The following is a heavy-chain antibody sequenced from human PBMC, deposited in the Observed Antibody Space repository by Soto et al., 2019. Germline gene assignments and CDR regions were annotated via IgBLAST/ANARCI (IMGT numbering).Heavy chain of an antibody. J-gene: IGHJ6*02. CDR3: AREARYCSGGSCYGYYYGMDV. Sequence: EVQLVESGGGLVQPGGSLRLSCAASGFTFSSYSMNWVRQAPGKGLEWVSYISSSSITIYYADSVKGRFTISRDNAENSLYLQMNSLRDEDTAVDYCAREARYCSGGSCYGYYYGMDVWGQGTTVTVSS. CDR2: ISSSSITI. V-gene: IGHV3-48*02. CDR1: GFTFSSYS. D-gene: IGHD2-15*01.